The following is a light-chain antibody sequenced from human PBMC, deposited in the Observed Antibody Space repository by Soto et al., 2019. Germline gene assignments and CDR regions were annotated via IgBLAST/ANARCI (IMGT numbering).Light chain of an antibody. J-gene: IGKJ1*01. CDR1: QHISTW. V-gene: IGKV1-5*03. Sequence: DIQMTQSPSALAASVGDRVTLTCRASQHISTWLAWYQQKPGNAPKLLIYRASNLEPGIPSRFSGSGSGTEFTLIISSLQADDFAIYYCQEYNTDSGTFGQGTKVEIK. CDR2: RAS. CDR3: QEYNTDSGT.